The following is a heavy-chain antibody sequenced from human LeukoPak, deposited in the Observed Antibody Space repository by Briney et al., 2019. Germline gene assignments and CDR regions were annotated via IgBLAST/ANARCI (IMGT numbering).Heavy chain of an antibody. CDR3: ARAYCGGDCYYRAFDI. D-gene: IGHD2-21*01. Sequence: PSETLSLTCAVYGGSFSGYYWGWIRQPPGKGLEWIGEINHSGSTNYNPSLKSRVTISVDTSKNQFSLKLSSATAADTAVYYCARAYCGGDCYYRAFDIWGQGTMVTVSS. CDR1: GGSFSGYY. J-gene: IGHJ3*02. V-gene: IGHV4-34*01. CDR2: INHSGST.